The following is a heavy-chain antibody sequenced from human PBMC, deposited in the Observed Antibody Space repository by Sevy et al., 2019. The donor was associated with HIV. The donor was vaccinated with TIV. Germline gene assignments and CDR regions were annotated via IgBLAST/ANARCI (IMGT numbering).Heavy chain of an antibody. Sequence: GGSLRLSCKTSGFTFDEHAMHWVRQGPGKGLEWVSSISWSGVSVAYADSVQGRFTISRDNIKSSLSLQMDSLRPEDTAVYFCAKSKVASVYHYYGLDVWGQGTAVTVSS. CDR1: GFTFDEHA. V-gene: IGHV3-9*01. J-gene: IGHJ6*02. CDR3: AKSKVASVYHYYGLDV. CDR2: ISWSGVSV.